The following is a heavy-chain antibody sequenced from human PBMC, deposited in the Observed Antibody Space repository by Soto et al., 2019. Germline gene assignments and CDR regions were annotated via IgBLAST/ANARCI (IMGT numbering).Heavy chain of an antibody. V-gene: IGHV5-10-1*01. Sequence: GESLKISCKGSGYSFTSYWISWVRQMPGKGLEWMGRIDPSDSYTNYSPSFQGHVTISADKSISTAYLQWSSLKASDTAMYYCARTGVTAAYYYYAMDVWGQGTTVTVSS. CDR1: GYSFTSYW. J-gene: IGHJ6*02. CDR3: ARTGVTAAYYYYAMDV. CDR2: IDPSDSYT. D-gene: IGHD2-2*01.